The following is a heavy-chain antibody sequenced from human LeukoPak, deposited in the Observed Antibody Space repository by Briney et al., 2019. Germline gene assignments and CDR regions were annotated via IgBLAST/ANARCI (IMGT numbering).Heavy chain of an antibody. J-gene: IGHJ5*02. V-gene: IGHV3-21*01. CDR3: ARQKGSGRMYNWFDP. Sequence: GGSLRLSCAASGFTFSSYSMNWVRQAPGKGLEWVSSISSSSSYIYYADSVKGRFTISRDNAKNSLYLQMNSLRAEDTAVYYCARQKGSGRMYNWFDPWGQGTLVTVSS. CDR2: ISSSSSYI. D-gene: IGHD3-10*01. CDR1: GFTFSSYS.